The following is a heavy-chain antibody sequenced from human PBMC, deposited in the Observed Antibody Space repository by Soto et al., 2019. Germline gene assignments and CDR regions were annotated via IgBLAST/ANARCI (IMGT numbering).Heavy chain of an antibody. CDR1: GFTFSSYW. CDR2: INSDGSST. J-gene: IGHJ4*02. Sequence: GGSLRLSCAASGFTFSSYWMHWVRQAPGKGLVWVSRINSDGSSTSYADSVKGRFTISRDNAKNTLYLQMNSLRAEETAVYYCGKDLGFNIVVVPAAIFDYWGQGTLVTVSS. CDR3: GKDLGFNIVVVPAAIFDY. D-gene: IGHD2-2*01. V-gene: IGHV3-74*01.